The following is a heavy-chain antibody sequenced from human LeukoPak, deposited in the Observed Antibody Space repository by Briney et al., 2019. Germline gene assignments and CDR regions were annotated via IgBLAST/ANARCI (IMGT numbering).Heavy chain of an antibody. CDR1: GYTFTTFG. J-gene: IGHJ4*02. Sequence: ASVKVSCKASGYTFTTFGISWVRQAPGQGLEWMGWISGNNDDTNYAQNLQGRVTMTTDTSTGTAYMEVRSLGSDDTAVYYCARDRIRKPYYFDYWGQGTLVTVSS. CDR2: ISGNNDDT. CDR3: ARDRIRKPYYFDY. V-gene: IGHV1-18*01.